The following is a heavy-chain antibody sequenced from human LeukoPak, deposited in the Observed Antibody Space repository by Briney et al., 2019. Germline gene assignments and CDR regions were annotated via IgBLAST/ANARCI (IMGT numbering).Heavy chain of an antibody. CDR3: AKFVRRTFDY. V-gene: IGHV3-48*03. CDR2: ISSSGSTI. J-gene: IGHJ4*02. Sequence: GGSLRLSCAASGFTFSSYEMNWVRQAPGKGLEWVSYISSSGSTIYYADSVKGRFTISRDNSKNTLYLQMNSLRAEDTAVYYCAKFVRRTFDYWGQGTLVTVSS. CDR1: GFTFSSYE.